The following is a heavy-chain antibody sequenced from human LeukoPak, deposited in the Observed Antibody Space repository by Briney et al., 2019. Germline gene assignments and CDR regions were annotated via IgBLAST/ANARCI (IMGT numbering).Heavy chain of an antibody. D-gene: IGHD2-15*01. CDR3: ARRGCNGGSCYGY. V-gene: IGHV5-51*01. J-gene: IGHJ4*02. CDR1: GYSFSNDW. CDR2: IYPGDSDT. Sequence: GESLKISCKGSGYSFSNDWIGWVRQMPGKGLEWMGIIYPGDSDTKYSPSFQGQVTISADKSISTAYLQWNSLEASDTAMYYCARRGCNGGSCYGYWGQGTLVTVSS.